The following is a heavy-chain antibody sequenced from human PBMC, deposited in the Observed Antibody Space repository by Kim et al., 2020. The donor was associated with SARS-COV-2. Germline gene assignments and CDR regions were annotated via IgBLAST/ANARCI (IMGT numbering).Heavy chain of an antibody. CDR2: TYYRSKWYN. Sequence: SQTLSLTCAISGDSVSSNSAAWNWIRQSPSRGLEWLGRTYYRSKWYNDYAVSVKSRITINPDTSKNQFSLQLNSVTPEDTAVYYCARDLNNYRIAAAGTSWFDPWGPGTLVTVSS. J-gene: IGHJ5*02. V-gene: IGHV6-1*01. D-gene: IGHD6-13*01. CDR1: GDSVSSNSAA. CDR3: ARDLNNYRIAAAGTSWFDP.